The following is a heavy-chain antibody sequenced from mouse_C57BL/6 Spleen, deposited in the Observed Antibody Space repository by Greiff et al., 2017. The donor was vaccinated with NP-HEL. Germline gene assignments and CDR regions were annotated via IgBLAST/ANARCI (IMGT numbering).Heavy chain of an antibody. J-gene: IGHJ2*01. CDR1: GYTFTSYW. V-gene: IGHV1-69*01. Sequence: VQLQQPEAELVMPGASVKLSCKASGYTFTSYWMHWVKQRPGQGLEWIGEIDPSDSYTNYNQKFKGKSTLTVDKSSSTAYMQLSSLTSEDSAVYYCAREDYGMDYWGQGTTLTVSS. D-gene: IGHD1-1*01. CDR2: IDPSDSYT. CDR3: AREDYGMDY.